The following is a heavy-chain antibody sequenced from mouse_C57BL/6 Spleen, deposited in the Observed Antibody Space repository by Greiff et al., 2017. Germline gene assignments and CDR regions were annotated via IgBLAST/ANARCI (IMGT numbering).Heavy chain of an antibody. CDR2: IDPTDSST. CDR1: GYTFTSYW. Sequence: QVQLQQPGAELVMPGASVKLSCKASGYTFTSYWMHWVKQRPGQGLEWIGEIDPTDSSTNYTQTFKGTFTMTVDNSSSTAYMQLSSLTSEDSAVYYCARGGTGPVYSFDYWGQGTSVTVSS. J-gene: IGHJ4*01. CDR3: ARGGTGPVYSFDY. V-gene: IGHV1-69*01. D-gene: IGHD2-14*01.